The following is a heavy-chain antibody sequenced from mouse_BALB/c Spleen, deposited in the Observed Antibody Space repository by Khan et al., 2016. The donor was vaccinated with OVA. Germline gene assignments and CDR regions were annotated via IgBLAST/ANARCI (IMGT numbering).Heavy chain of an antibody. CDR2: INLHFGET. V-gene: IGHV1-20*02. J-gene: IGHJ2*01. D-gene: IGHD1-1*01. CDR3: ARKGGSNFDY. CDR1: GYSFTGYC. Sequence: VQLKQSGPELVKPGASVKISCKASGYSFTGYCMNWVMQSHGKSLEWIGSINLHFGETLYNQKLKGKATLSVDESSRTAYLELRSLASEDSAVDYCARKGGSNFDYWGQGTTLTVSS.